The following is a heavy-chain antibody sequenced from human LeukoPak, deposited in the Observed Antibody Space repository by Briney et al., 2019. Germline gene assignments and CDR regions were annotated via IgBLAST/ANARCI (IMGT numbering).Heavy chain of an antibody. CDR1: GASISSHN. CDR3: ARLPRYSSGWYLLDY. D-gene: IGHD6-19*01. CDR2: IYYSGST. J-gene: IGHJ4*02. V-gene: IGHV4-59*08. Sequence: SETLSLTCTVSGASISSHNWSWIRQPPGKGLEWIGPIYYSGSTNHNPSLKSRVTISVDTSKNQFSLNLSSVTAADTAVYYCARLPRYSSGWYLLDYWGQGTLVAVSS.